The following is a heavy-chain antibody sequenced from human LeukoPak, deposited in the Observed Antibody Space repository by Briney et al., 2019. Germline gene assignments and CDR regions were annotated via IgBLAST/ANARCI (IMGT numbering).Heavy chain of an antibody. Sequence: ASVTVSCKASGYTFTSYYMHWVRQAPGPGLEWMGIINPSGGSTSYAQQFHGRVAMNRDTTPRTVYMQLSSLRSEDAAVYYCAAGGGYEPLFDYRGQGTQVTVAS. D-gene: IGHD5-12*01. CDR1: GYTFTSYY. CDR3: AAGGGYEPLFDY. CDR2: INPSGGST. V-gene: IGHV1-46*01. J-gene: IGHJ4*02.